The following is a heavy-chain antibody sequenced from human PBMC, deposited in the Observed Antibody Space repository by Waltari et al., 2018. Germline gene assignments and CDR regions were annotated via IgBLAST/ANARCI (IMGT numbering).Heavy chain of an antibody. J-gene: IGHJ6*03. CDR1: GYTFTSYD. V-gene: IGHV1-8*01. CDR3: ARKYSYGRLHYYYYMDV. CDR2: MNPNSGNT. D-gene: IGHD5-18*01. Sequence: QVQLVQSGAEVKKPGASVTVSCKASGYTFTSYDITWVRQATGQGLEWMGWMNPNSGNTGYAQKFQGRVTMTRNTSISTAYMELSSLRSEDTAVYYCARKYSYGRLHYYYYMDVWGKGTTVTVSS.